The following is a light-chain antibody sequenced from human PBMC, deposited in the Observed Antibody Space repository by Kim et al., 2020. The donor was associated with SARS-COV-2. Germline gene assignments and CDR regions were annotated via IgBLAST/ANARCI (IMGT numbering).Light chain of an antibody. CDR1: QSVTGTN. CDR3: QYYGSSPPVS. Sequence: EIVLTQSPGSLSLSPGERATLSCRASQSVTGTNLAWYQQRPGQAPRLLMYGASYRDSGIPDRFSGSGSGTDFTLTISRLEPEDFAVYYCQYYGSSPPVSFGQGTRLES. CDR2: GAS. V-gene: IGKV3-20*01. J-gene: IGKJ5*01.